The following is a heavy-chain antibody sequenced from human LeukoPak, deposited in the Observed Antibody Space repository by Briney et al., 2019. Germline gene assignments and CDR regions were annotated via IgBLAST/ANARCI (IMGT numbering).Heavy chain of an antibody. CDR3: ARVAGGDYHLYYYYYMDV. CDR2: IIPIFGTA. V-gene: IGHV1-69*13. CDR1: GGTFSSYA. D-gene: IGHD4-17*01. Sequence: SVKVSCKASGGTFSSYAINWVRQAPGQGLEWMGGIIPIFGTANYAQKFQGRVTITADESTSTAYMELSSLRSEDTAVYYCARVAGGDYHLYYYYYMDVWGKGTTVTVSS. J-gene: IGHJ6*03.